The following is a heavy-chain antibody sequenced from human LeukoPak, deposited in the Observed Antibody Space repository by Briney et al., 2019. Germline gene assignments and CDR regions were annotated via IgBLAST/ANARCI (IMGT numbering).Heavy chain of an antibody. V-gene: IGHV1-3*01. CDR1: GYTFTTYA. CDR3: ARDLEYRSSGWYL. Sequence: ASVKVSCKASGYTFTTYAMHWVRQAPGQRLEWMGWINAGNGNTKYSQKFQGRVTITRDTSARTAYMELSGLRSEDTAVYYCARDLEYRSSGWYLWGQGTLVTVSS. J-gene: IGHJ5*02. D-gene: IGHD6-19*01. CDR2: INAGNGNT.